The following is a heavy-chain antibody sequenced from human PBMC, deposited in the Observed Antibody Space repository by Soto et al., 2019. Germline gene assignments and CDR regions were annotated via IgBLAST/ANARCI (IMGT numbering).Heavy chain of an antibody. Sequence: SGPTLVNPTQTLTLTCTFSGFSLSSTRVAVGWIRQPPGKALEWLALIYWDDDKRYSPFLKSRLTITKDTSKNQVVLTMTNMEPVDTATFYCAHSVVAGLGYYFDYWGQGTLVTVSS. J-gene: IGHJ4*02. CDR3: AHSVVAGLGYYFDY. D-gene: IGHD6-19*01. CDR1: GFSLSSTRVA. CDR2: IYWDDDK. V-gene: IGHV2-5*02.